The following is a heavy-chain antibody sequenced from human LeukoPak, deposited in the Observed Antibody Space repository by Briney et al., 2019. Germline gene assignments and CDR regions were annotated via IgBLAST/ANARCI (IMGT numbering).Heavy chain of an antibody. CDR2: INTGNGNT. Sequence: ASVKVSCKTSGYSFANYGMHWVRQAPRQSLEWMGWINTGNGNTKSSQKFQDRVALTRDTSASTAYMELNSLSSEDTAVYYCARVPLSDASGHYYPHWGQGTLVTVSS. D-gene: IGHD3-22*01. J-gene: IGHJ1*01. CDR3: ARVPLSDASGHYYPH. V-gene: IGHV1-3*04. CDR1: GYSFANYG.